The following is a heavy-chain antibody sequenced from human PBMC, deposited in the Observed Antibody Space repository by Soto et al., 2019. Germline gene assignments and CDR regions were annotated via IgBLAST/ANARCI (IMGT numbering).Heavy chain of an antibody. D-gene: IGHD2-8*01. CDR3: VSQRTSVLTQDYFDY. CDR1: GGSVSNSNYY. J-gene: IGHJ4*02. Sequence: SETLSLTCTVSGGSVSNSNYYWGWIRQSPGKGLEWIGSVYYRGRSYSKSPVKSRVTISVDTSKNQFSLNLNSVTASDTAVYFCVSQRTSVLTQDYFDYWGPGALVTVSS. CDR2: VYYRGRS. V-gene: IGHV4-39*01.